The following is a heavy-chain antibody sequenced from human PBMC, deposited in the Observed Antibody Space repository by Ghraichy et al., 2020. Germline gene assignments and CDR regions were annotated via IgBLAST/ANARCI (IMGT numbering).Heavy chain of an antibody. Sequence: GSLRLSCAVYGGSFSGYYWSWIRQPPGKGLEWIGEINHSGSTNYNPSLKSRVTISVDTSKNQFSLKLSSVTAADTAVYYCARGTFWSGYYTGRRAEYFQHWGQGTLVTVSS. CDR2: INHSGST. J-gene: IGHJ1*01. CDR1: GGSFSGYY. V-gene: IGHV4-34*01. D-gene: IGHD3-3*01. CDR3: ARGTFWSGYYTGRRAEYFQH.